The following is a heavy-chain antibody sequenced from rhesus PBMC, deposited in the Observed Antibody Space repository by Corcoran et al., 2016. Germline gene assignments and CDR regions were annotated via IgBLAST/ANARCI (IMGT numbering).Heavy chain of an antibody. CDR2: IYGGSGNT. CDR3: ARRLATVTLSYFDY. D-gene: IGHD5-36*02. Sequence: QVQLQESGPGVVKPSETLSLTCAVSGGSISSSNWWSWIRQSPGKGLKWIGYIYGGSGNTSYNPSLKVRVTISTDTSKNQFSLKLSAVTAADTAVYYCARRLATVTLSYFDYWGQGVLVTVSS. CDR1: GGSISSSNW. J-gene: IGHJ4*01. V-gene: IGHV4-93*02.